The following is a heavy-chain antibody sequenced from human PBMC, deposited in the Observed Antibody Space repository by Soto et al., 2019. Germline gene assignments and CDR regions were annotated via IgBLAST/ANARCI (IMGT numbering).Heavy chain of an antibody. CDR2: ISWNSDSI. V-gene: IGHV3-9*01. CDR3: AKDATASSITMIVVVTDYFDY. J-gene: IGHJ4*02. D-gene: IGHD3-22*01. Sequence: EVQRVESGGGLVQPGRSLRLSCAASGFPFDDYAMHWVRQAPGNGLEWVAGISWNSDSIGYAESVKGRFTISRDKAKNSLYLQMTSLRAEDTVLYYCAKDATASSITMIVVVTDYFDYWGQGTLVTVSS. CDR1: GFPFDDYA.